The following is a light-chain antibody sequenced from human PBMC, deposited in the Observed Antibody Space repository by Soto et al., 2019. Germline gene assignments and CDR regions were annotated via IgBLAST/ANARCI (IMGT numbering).Light chain of an antibody. J-gene: IGKJ5*01. V-gene: IGKV3-15*01. CDR2: GAS. Sequence: EVVITPAPATLSGSPGGRGTLSCRASESVSRNLAWYQQKPGQAPRLLIYGASTRATGLPARFSGSGSGTEFTLIISSLQSEDSAVYYCQQYDNWPITLGQGTRLEIK. CDR3: QQYDNWPIT. CDR1: ESVSRN.